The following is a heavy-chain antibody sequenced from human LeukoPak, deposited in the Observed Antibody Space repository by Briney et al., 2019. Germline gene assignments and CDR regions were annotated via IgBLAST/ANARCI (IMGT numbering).Heavy chain of an antibody. Sequence: AETLSLSCAASGFTFSSYAMSWIRQAQAKGLERVSAIRGSGGTTYYPDSVKGRFTISRDNSKNTLYLQMNSLRAEDTAVYYCAGSGSYYVYGYWGQGTLVTVSS. J-gene: IGHJ4*02. V-gene: IGHV3-23*01. D-gene: IGHD1-26*01. CDR2: IRGSGGTT. CDR3: AGSGSYYVYGY. CDR1: GFTFSSYA.